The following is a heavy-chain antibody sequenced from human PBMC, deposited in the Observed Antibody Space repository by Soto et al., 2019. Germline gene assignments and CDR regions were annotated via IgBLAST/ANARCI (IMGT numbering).Heavy chain of an antibody. D-gene: IGHD5-12*01. V-gene: IGHV4-31*03. CDR3: AREVRWLQCGYFDY. CDR1: GGSISSGGYY. Sequence: SETLSLTCTVSGGSISSGGYYWSWIRQHPGKGLEWIGYIYYSGSTYYNPSLKSRVTISVDTSKNQFSLKLSSVTAADTAVYYCAREVRWLQCGYFDYWGQGTLVTVSS. CDR2: IYYSGST. J-gene: IGHJ4*02.